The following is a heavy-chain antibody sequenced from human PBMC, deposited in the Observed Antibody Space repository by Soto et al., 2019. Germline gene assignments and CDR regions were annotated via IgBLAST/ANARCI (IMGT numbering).Heavy chain of an antibody. J-gene: IGHJ6*02. CDR3: ARDLPIAAAGTPRNYYYYGMDV. Sequence: ASVKVSCKASGYTFTCYSISWVRQAPGQGLEWMGWISAYNGNTNYAQKLQGRVTMTTDTSTSTAYMELRSLRSDDTAVYYCARDLPIAAAGTPRNYYYYGMDVWGQGTTVTVSS. V-gene: IGHV1-18*01. CDR2: ISAYNGNT. D-gene: IGHD6-13*01. CDR1: GYTFTCYS.